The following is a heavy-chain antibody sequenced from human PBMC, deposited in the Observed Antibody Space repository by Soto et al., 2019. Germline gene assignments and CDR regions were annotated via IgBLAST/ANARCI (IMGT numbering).Heavy chain of an antibody. CDR2: IKSKSDGETT. J-gene: IGHJ4*02. CDR3: TVHYYGRVW. Sequence: GGSLRLSCAASGFTFSNAWMNWVRQAPGKGLEWVGRIKSKSDGETTDYAAPVKGRLTISRDDSKNTLYLQMNSLKNEDTAVYYCTVHYYGRVWWGQGTRVTVSS. V-gene: IGHV3-15*07. D-gene: IGHD3-10*02. CDR1: GFTFSNAW.